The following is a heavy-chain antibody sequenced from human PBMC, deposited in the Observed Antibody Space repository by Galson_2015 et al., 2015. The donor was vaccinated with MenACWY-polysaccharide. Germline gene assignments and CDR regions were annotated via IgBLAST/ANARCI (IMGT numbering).Heavy chain of an antibody. CDR3: SRPLDSGTYALGY. Sequence: RMNSDGGWIRYADSVKGRFTIARDNAKNTLYLQMDSLTAEDTAVYYCSRPLDSGTYALGYWGQGTLVTVSS. CDR2: MNSDGGWI. D-gene: IGHD3-10*01. V-gene: IGHV3-74*01. J-gene: IGHJ4*02.